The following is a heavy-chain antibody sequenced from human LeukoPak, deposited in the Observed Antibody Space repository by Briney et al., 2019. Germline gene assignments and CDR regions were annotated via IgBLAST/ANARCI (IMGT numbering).Heavy chain of an antibody. J-gene: IGHJ4*02. D-gene: IGHD2-21*02. CDR3: ARGYCGGDCYSYYFDY. V-gene: IGHV3-66*01. CDR1: GFTFSSYA. CDR2: IYSGGST. Sequence: GGSLRLSCAAPGFTFSSYAMSWVRQAPGKGLEWVSVIYSGGSTYYADSVKGRFTISRDNSKNTLYLQMNSLRAEDTAVYYCARGYCGGDCYSYYFDYWGQGTLVTVSS.